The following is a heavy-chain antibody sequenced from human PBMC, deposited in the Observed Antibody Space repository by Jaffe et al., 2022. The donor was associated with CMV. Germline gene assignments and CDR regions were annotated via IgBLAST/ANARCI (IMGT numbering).Heavy chain of an antibody. D-gene: IGHD6-13*01. J-gene: IGHJ6*03. CDR2: INHSGST. V-gene: IGHV4-34*01. Sequence: QVQLQQWGAGLLKPSETLSLTCAVYGGSFSGYYWSWIRQPPGKGLEWIGEINHSGSTNYNPSLKSRVTISVDTSKNQFSLKLSSVTAADTAVYYCARAVWYSSSWYSGGSLNYYYMDVWGKGTTVTVSS. CDR3: ARAVWYSSSWYSGGSLNYYYMDV. CDR1: GGSFSGYY.